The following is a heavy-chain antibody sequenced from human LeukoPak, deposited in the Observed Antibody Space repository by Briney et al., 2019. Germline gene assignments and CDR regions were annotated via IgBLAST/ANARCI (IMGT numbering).Heavy chain of an antibody. CDR3: AGVSPDPNDFYS. CDR1: GGTFSSYA. CDR2: IIPMLATA. V-gene: IGHV1-69*05. D-gene: IGHD2-8*01. J-gene: IGHJ4*02. Sequence: SVKVSCKASGGTFSSYAISWVRQAPGQGLEWLGGIIPMLATAKYAQKLQGRVTITTDESTSTAYMELSSLRSQDTAVYYCAGVSPDPNDFYSWGQGTLVTVSS.